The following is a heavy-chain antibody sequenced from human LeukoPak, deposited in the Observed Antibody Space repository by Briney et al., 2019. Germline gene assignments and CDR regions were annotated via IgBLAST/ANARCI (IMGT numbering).Heavy chain of an antibody. D-gene: IGHD4-17*01. CDR2: IYHGGST. CDR3: ARHLYGDYVDY. J-gene: IGHJ4*02. CDR1: GYSISGGYY. V-gene: IGHV4-38-2*02. Sequence: PSETLSLTCTVSGYSISGGYYWGWIRQSPGKGLEWIGSIYHGGSTYFSAITYYNPSLKSRVTISVDTSKNQFSLKLSPVTAADTAVYYCARHLYGDYVDYWGQGTLVTVSS.